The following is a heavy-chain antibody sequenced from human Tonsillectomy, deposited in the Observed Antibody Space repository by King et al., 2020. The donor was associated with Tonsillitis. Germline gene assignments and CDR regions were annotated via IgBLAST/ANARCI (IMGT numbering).Heavy chain of an antibody. CDR2: IRSKAYGGTT. CDR3: TRDRSSLLSAY. CDR1: GFTFGDYA. J-gene: IGHJ4*02. V-gene: IGHV3-49*03. D-gene: IGHD2-2*01. Sequence: VQLVESGGGLVQPGRSLRLSCTASGFTFGDYAMSWFRQAPGKGLEWVGFIRSKAYGGTTEYAASVKGRFTISRDDSKSIAYLQMNSLKTEDTAVYYCTRDRSSLLSAYWGQGTLVTVSS.